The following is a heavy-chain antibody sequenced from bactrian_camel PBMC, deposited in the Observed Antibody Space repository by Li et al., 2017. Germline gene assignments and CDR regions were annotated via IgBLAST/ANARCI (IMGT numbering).Heavy chain of an antibody. CDR3: AKDDNGGLAAATYGY. J-gene: IGHJ6*01. V-gene: IGHV3S53*01. CDR1: GFKNH. D-gene: IGHD5*01. Sequence: VQAGGSLRLACVASGFKNHMAWFRQAPGKEREGVASIGSDGSTSYADSVKGRFAISRDNAKNTVYLQLNSLKTEDMAMYYCAKDDNGGLAAATYGYWGQGTQVTVS. CDR2: IGSDGST.